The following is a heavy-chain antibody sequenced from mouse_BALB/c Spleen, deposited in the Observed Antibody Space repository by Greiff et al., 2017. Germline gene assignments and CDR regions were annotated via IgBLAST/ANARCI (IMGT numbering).Heavy chain of an antibody. CDR3: TRSHYYGSSYDAMDY. CDR2: INPSNGGT. J-gene: IGHJ4*01. Sequence: QVQLQQSGAELVKPGASVKLSCKASGYTFTSYYMYWVKQRPGQGLEWIGEINPSNGGTNFNEKFKSKSTLTVDKSSSTAYMQLSSLTSEDSAVYYGTRSHYYGSSYDAMDYWGQGTSVTVSS. D-gene: IGHD1-1*01. CDR1: GYTFTSYY. V-gene: IGHV1S81*02.